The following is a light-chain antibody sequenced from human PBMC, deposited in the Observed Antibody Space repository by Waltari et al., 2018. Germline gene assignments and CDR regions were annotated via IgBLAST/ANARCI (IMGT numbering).Light chain of an antibody. CDR1: ALPKQY. Sequence: SYELTQPPSVSVSPGQTARITCSGDALPKQYAYWYQQKPGQAPVLLIYKDSERRPGIPERFSGSSSGTTVTLTISGVQAEDEADYYCQSADSSGTYHVVFGGGTKLTVL. J-gene: IGLJ2*01. V-gene: IGLV3-25*03. CDR2: KDS. CDR3: QSADSSGTYHVV.